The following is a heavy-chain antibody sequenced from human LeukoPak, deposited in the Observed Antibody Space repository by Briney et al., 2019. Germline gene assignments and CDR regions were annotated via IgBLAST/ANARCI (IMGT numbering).Heavy chain of an antibody. CDR2: INHSGST. V-gene: IGHV4-34*01. Sequence: KPSETLSLTCAVYGGSFSRYYWSWIRQPPGKGLEWIGEINHSGSTNYNPSLKSRVTISVDTSKNQFSLKLSSVTAADTAVYYCAREVPAAHLWGQGILVTVSS. J-gene: IGHJ4*02. CDR1: GGSFSRYY. CDR3: AREVPAAHL. D-gene: IGHD2-2*01.